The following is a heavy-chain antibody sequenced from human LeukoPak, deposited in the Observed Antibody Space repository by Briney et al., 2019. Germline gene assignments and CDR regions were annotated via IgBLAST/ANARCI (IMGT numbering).Heavy chain of an antibody. Sequence: SETLSLTCTVSGYSISSSYYWGWIRQLPGKGLEWIGSMYDSGSSYYNPSLKSRVTMSVDPSKNKFSLKLSSVTAADTAVYYCARDRYYYDSTSIIDYWAREPWSPSPQ. CDR3: ARDRYYYDSTSIIDY. CDR2: MYDSGSS. J-gene: IGHJ4*02. D-gene: IGHD3-22*01. V-gene: IGHV4-38-2*02. CDR1: GYSISSSYY.